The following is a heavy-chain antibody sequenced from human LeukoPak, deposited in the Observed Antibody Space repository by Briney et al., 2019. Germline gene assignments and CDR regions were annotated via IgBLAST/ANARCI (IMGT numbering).Heavy chain of an antibody. V-gene: IGHV3-7*01. D-gene: IGHD6-13*01. J-gene: IGHJ4*02. Sequence: GGSLRLSCEGSGFTFSNYWMSWVRQAPGKGLEWVANIKTDGSEKYYVDSVKGRFTISRDNAKNSLYLQSLYLQMNSLRAEDTAVYYCARAHYSSFDYWGQGTLVTVSS. CDR2: IKTDGSEK. CDR1: GFTFSNYW. CDR3: ARAHYSSFDY.